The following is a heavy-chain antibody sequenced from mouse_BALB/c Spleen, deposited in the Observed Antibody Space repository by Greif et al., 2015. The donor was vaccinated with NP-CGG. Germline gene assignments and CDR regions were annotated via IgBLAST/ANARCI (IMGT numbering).Heavy chain of an antibody. J-gene: IGHJ4*01. CDR2: INPSSGYT. CDR1: GYTFTSYT. V-gene: IGHV1-4*01. D-gene: IGHD1-1*02. Sequence: QVQLKQSGAELARPGASGKMSCKASGYTFTSYTMRWVKQRPGQGLEWIGYINPSSGYTNYNQKVKDKATLTADKSHSSAYKQLSTLTSEDSTVYYCERCPCGGGLHYYAMDYWGQETSVTVSS. CDR3: ERCPCGGGLHYYAMDY.